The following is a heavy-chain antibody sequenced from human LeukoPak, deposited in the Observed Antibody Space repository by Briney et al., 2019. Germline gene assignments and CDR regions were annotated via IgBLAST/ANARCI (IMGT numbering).Heavy chain of an antibody. CDR3: ARDTEVGKKVVVVATTWFDP. D-gene: IGHD2-15*01. CDR2: IYHSGST. CDR1: GYSISSGYY. J-gene: IGHJ5*02. Sequence: SETLSLTCAVSGYSISSGYYWGWIRQPPGKGLEWIGSIYHSGSTYYNPSLKSRVTISVDTPKNQFSLKLSSVTAADTAVYYCARDTEVGKKVVVVATTWFDPWGQGTLVTVSS. V-gene: IGHV4-38-2*02.